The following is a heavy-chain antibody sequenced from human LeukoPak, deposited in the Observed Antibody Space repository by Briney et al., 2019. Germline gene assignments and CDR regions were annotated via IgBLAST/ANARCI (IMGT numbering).Heavy chain of an antibody. CDR1: GYTFTSYA. CDR2: IIPIFGTA. D-gene: IGHD5-24*01. Sequence: SVKVSCKASGYTFTSYAISWVRQAPGQGLEWMGGIIPIFGTANYAQKFQGRVTITADESTSTAYMELSSLRSEDTAVYYCARDRDGYIKTATFDYWGQGTLVTVSS. CDR3: ARDRDGYIKTATFDY. J-gene: IGHJ4*02. V-gene: IGHV1-69*13.